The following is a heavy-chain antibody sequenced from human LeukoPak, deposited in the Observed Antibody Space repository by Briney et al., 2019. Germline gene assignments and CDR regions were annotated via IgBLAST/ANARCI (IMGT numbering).Heavy chain of an antibody. CDR1: GFTFSSYA. J-gene: IGHJ4*02. V-gene: IGHV3-23*01. Sequence: PGGSLRLSCAASGFTFSSYAMSWVCQAPGKGLEWVSAISGSGGSTYYADSVKGRFTISRDNSKNTLYLQMNSLRAEDTAVYYCAKDRRDSSGWSDYWGQGTLVTVSS. D-gene: IGHD6-19*01. CDR3: AKDRRDSSGWSDY. CDR2: ISGSGGST.